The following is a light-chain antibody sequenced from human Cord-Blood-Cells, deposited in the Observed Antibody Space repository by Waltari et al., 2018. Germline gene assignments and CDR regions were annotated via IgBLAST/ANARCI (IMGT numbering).Light chain of an antibody. CDR2: WSG. J-gene: IGKJ3*01. V-gene: IGKV4-1*01. CDR1: KSVLYSSHNKNS. CDR3: EHEYRAPPSVT. Sequence: DILMTQSSDSLAVSVGERATINCMSSKSVLYSSHNKNSVAGNQEKPERPPKLLIYWSGTRAGGTPDRFSGSGYGAEYTGTNCSVQAEDGADYDCEHEYRAPPSVTSGPGTKVDI.